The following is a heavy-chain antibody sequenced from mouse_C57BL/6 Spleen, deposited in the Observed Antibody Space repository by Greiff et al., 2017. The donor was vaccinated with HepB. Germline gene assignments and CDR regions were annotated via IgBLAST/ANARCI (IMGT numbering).Heavy chain of an antibody. CDR2: IYPETGGT. Sequence: QVQLQQSGAELVRPGASVTLSCKASGYTFTDYEMHWVKQTPVHGLEWIGAIYPETGGTAYNQKFKGKAILTADKSSSTAYMELRSLTSEDSAVYYCTREGMDYWGQGTSVTVSS. V-gene: IGHV1-15*01. CDR3: TREGMDY. J-gene: IGHJ4*01. CDR1: GYTFTDYE.